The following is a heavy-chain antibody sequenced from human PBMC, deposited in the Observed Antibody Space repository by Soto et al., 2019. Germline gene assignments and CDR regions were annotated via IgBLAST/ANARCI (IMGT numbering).Heavy chain of an antibody. D-gene: IGHD3-3*01. Sequence: QVQLVESGGGVVQPGRSLRLSCAASGFTFSSYGMHWVRQAPGKGLEWVAVIWYDGSNKYYADSVKGRFTISRDNSKSTLYLQMNSLRAEDTAVYYCARGGYYDFWSGYYSHPYGMDVWGQGTTVTVSS. V-gene: IGHV3-33*01. CDR3: ARGGYYDFWSGYYSHPYGMDV. CDR2: IWYDGSNK. CDR1: GFTFSSYG. J-gene: IGHJ6*02.